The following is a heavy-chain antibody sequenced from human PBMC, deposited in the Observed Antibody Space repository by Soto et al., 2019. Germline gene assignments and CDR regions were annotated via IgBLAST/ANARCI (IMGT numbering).Heavy chain of an antibody. J-gene: IGHJ3*02. CDR1: GFTFSSYW. V-gene: IGHV3-74*01. CDR2: INSDGSTT. D-gene: IGHD3-9*01. CDR3: ARDQYPYYDILIGHTAFDI. Sequence: GGSLRLSCAASGFTFSSYWMHWVRQAPGKGLVWVSRINSDGSTTNYADPVKGRFTISRDNAKNTLYLQMNSLRAEDTAVYYCARDQYPYYDILIGHTAFDIWGRGTMVTVSS.